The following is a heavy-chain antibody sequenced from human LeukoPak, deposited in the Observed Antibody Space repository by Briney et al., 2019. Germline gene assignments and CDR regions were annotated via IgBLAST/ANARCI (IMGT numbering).Heavy chain of an antibody. CDR1: GYTFTNYG. CDR2: VSTSNPHT. CDR3: ARDRFLWGLGNWFDL. D-gene: IGHD3-3*01. V-gene: IGHV1-18*01. Sequence: GNSVKVSCXTSGYTFTNYGISWVRQAPGQGLEWMGWVSTSNPHTNYAPKFRGRVIMTIDTSTTTAYLEMRSLTSDDTAVYYCARDRFLWGLGNWFDLWGQGTLVTVTS. J-gene: IGHJ5*02.